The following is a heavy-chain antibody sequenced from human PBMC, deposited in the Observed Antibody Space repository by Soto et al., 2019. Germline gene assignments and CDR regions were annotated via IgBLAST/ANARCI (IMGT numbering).Heavy chain of an antibody. V-gene: IGHV3-23*01. Sequence: PGGSLRLSCAASGFICSSYDMSWVRQAPGKGLEWVSTILVGGSTHYPDSVKGRFTISRDNSKNTVFLQMNSLIAGDTAVYYCAKATATGGGAFDICGQGTMVTVSS. J-gene: IGHJ3*02. CDR1: GFICSSYD. D-gene: IGHD2-8*02. CDR2: ILVGGST. CDR3: AKATATGGGAFDI.